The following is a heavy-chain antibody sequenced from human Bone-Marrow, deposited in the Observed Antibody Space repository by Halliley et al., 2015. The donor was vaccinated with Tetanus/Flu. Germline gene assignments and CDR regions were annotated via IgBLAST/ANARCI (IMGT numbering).Heavy chain of an antibody. CDR2: ISSSGSST. CDR3: AEDDDFGDYYYGMDV. Sequence: AASGFTFSSYATSWVRQAPGRGLEWVSAISSSGSSTHYADSVRGRFTISRDNSKNTLYLQMNSLRAEDTAVYYCAEDDDFGDYYYGMDVWGQGTTVTVSS. D-gene: IGHD3-3*01. J-gene: IGHJ6*02. CDR1: GFTFSSYA. V-gene: IGHV3-23*01.